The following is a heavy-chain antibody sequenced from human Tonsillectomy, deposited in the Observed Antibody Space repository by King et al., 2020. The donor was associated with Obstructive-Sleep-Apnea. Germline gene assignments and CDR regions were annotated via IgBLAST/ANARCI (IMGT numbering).Heavy chain of an antibody. CDR2: IWYDGSNK. CDR1: GFTFSSYG. J-gene: IGHJ5*02. Sequence: VQLVESGGGVVQPGRSLRLSCAASGFTFSSYGMHWVRQAPGKGLEWVAVIWYDGSNKYYADSGKGRFTISRDNSKTRLYLQMNSLRAEDTAVYYCAKEITIFGVGGGWFDPWGQGTLVTVSS. CDR3: AKEITIFGVGGGWFDP. V-gene: IGHV3-33*06. D-gene: IGHD3-3*01.